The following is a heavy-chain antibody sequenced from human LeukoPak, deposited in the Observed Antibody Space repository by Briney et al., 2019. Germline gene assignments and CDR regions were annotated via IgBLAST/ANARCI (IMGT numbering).Heavy chain of an antibody. D-gene: IGHD3-10*01. Sequence: SQTLSLTCAVSGXSVSSNSSAWNWIRQSPSRGLEWLGRTYYRSKWYNDYAVSVKSRITINPDTSKHQFSLQLNSVTPEDTAVYYCARDRITMVRGVRGGIDPWGQGTLVTVSS. CDR2: TYYRSKWYN. V-gene: IGHV6-1*01. J-gene: IGHJ5*02. CDR3: ARDRITMVRGVRGGIDP. CDR1: GXSVSSNSSA.